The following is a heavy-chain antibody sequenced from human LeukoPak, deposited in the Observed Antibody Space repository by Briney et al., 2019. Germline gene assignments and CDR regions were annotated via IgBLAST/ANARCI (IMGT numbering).Heavy chain of an antibody. D-gene: IGHD4-11*01. Sequence: SETLSLTCTVSGGSISSGDYYWSWIRQPPGKGLEWIGYNYYSGSTYYYPSLKSRVTISVDTSKNQFSLKLSSVTAADTAVYYCAREYPVTTFHDAFDIWGQGTMVTVSS. V-gene: IGHV4-30-4*01. CDR3: AREYPVTTFHDAFDI. J-gene: IGHJ3*02. CDR1: GGSISSGDYY. CDR2: NYYSGST.